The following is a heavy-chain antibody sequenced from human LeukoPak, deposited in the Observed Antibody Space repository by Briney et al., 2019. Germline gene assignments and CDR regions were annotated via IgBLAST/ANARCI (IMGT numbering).Heavy chain of an antibody. D-gene: IGHD3-16*01. CDR3: AVVTGWGSFAY. V-gene: IGHV1-24*01. CDR2: PDPEDDEV. Sequence: ASVRVSCKVSGKALNELAMHWVRQAPGKGLEWMGGPDPEDDEVRYLQTLQGRLTLTEDTSTGTVYMEMTSLRSEDTAVYYCAVVTGWGSFAYWGQGTQVSVSS. J-gene: IGHJ4*02. CDR1: GKALNELA.